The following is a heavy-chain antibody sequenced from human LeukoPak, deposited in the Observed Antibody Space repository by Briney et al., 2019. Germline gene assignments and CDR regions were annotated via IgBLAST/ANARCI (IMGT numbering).Heavy chain of an antibody. CDR1: GGSISSGDYY. CDR2: IYYSGST. CDR3: ARDRRVYDFWSGYYGPDFDY. V-gene: IGHV4-30-4*01. Sequence: SETLSLTCTVSGGSISSGDYYWSWIRQPPGKGLEWIGYIYYSGSTYYNPSLKSRVTISVDTSKNQFSLKLSSVTAADTAVYYCARDRRVYDFWSGYYGPDFDYWGQGTLVTVSS. J-gene: IGHJ4*02. D-gene: IGHD3-3*01.